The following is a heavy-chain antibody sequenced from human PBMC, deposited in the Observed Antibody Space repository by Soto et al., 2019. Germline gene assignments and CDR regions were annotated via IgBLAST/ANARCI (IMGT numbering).Heavy chain of an antibody. V-gene: IGHV3-21*01. D-gene: IGHD1-26*01. J-gene: IGHJ4*02. CDR3: TRGSAFIGLDY. CDR2: IGTSGSYI. CDR1: GFIFSRYS. Sequence: GGSLRLSCAVSGFIFSRYSMNWVRQAPGKGLEWFSSIGTSGSYIYDTDSVKGRFTISRDNTKDSLYLQMNSLRAEDTAIYYCTRGSAFIGLDYWGQGT.